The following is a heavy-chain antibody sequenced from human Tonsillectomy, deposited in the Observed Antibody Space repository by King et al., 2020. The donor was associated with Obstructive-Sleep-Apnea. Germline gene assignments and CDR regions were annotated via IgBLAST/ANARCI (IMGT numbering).Heavy chain of an antibody. D-gene: IGHD3-10*01. V-gene: IGHV4-34*01. J-gene: IGHJ5*02. Sequence: VQLQQWGAGLLKPSETLSLTCAVYGGSFSGYYWSWIRQPPGKGLEWIGEINHSGSTNYNPSLKSRVTISVDTSKNQFSLKLSSVTAADTAVYYCARGRTYYYGSGSYYNWFDPWGQGTLVTVSS. CDR1: GGSFSGYY. CDR2: INHSGST. CDR3: ARGRTYYYGSGSYYNWFDP.